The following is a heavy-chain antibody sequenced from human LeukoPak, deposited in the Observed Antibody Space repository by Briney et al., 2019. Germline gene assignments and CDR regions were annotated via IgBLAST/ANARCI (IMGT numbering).Heavy chain of an antibody. Sequence: PGRSLRLSCAASGFTFSSYVMHWVRQAPGKGLEWVAVISYDGSNKYYADSVKGRFTISRDNSKNTLYLQMNSLRAEDTAVYYCAKGYEYWYSYGPDYWGQGTLVTVSS. CDR2: ISYDGSNK. V-gene: IGHV3-30*18. CDR1: GFTFSSYV. CDR3: AKGYEYWYSYGPDY. D-gene: IGHD5-18*01. J-gene: IGHJ4*02.